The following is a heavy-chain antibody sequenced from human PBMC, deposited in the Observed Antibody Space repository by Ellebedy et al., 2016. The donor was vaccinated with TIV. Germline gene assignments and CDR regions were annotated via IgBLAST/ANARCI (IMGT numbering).Heavy chain of an antibody. V-gene: IGHV1-69*13. Sequence: ASVKVSCKASGDTFSSYAVSWVRQAPGQGLEWMGGIIASIGSPDYAQRFQGRLTITADESTSTAHMELNSLRSEDTAVYYCARLGRFGESMPPYYYFGMDVWGQGTTVIVS. J-gene: IGHJ6*02. CDR3: ARLGRFGESMPPYYYFGMDV. CDR1: GDTFSSYA. CDR2: IIASIGSP. D-gene: IGHD3-10*01.